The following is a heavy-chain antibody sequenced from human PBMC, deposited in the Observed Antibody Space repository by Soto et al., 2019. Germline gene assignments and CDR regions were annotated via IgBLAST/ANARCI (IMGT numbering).Heavy chain of an antibody. CDR3: ARVPIAVADNCFGP. D-gene: IGHD6-19*01. J-gene: IGHJ5*02. V-gene: IGHV1-18*01. Sequence: GASVKVSCKASGYTFTSYGISWVRQAPGQGLEWMGWISAYNGNTNYAQKLQGRVTMTTDTSTSTAYMELRSLRSDDTAVYYCARVPIAVADNCFGPWGQGTLVTVSS. CDR1: GYTFTSYG. CDR2: ISAYNGNT.